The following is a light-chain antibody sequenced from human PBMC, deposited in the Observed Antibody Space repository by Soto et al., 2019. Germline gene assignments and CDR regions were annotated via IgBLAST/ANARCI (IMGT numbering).Light chain of an antibody. V-gene: IGLV2-14*01. CDR2: DVS. Sequence: SVLTQPASVSGSPGQSITISCTGTSSDVGGYNYVSWYQQHPGKAPKLMIYDVSNRPSGVSNRFSGSKSGNTASLTISGLQAEDEADYCCSSYTSNTTLYVFGTGTKVTVL. J-gene: IGLJ1*01. CDR3: SSYTSNTTLYV. CDR1: SSDVGGYNY.